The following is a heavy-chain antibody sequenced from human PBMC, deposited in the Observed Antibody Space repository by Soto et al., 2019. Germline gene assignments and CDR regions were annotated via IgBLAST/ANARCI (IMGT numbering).Heavy chain of an antibody. D-gene: IGHD2-2*01. V-gene: IGHV1-69*01. CDR3: ARSQGSSTSLEIYYYYYDGMDV. Sequence: QVQLVQSGAEVKKPGSSVKVSCKASGGTFSSYAISWVRQAPGQGLEWMGGIIPIPGTANYAQKFQGRVTITADESTSTAYMELSSLRSEDTAVYYCARSQGSSTSLEIYYYYYDGMDVGGQGTTVTVSS. J-gene: IGHJ6*02. CDR2: IIPIPGTA. CDR1: GGTFSSYA.